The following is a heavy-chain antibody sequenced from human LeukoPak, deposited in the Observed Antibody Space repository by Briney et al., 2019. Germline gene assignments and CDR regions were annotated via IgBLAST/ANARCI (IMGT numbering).Heavy chain of an antibody. Sequence: GGSLRLSCAASGFTFSSYSMNWVRQAPGKGLEWVSGVSGADGTTYYADSVKGRFTISRDNSKNTLYLQMNSLRAEDTAVYYCAKVRTYGGNSYYYFDYWGQGTLVTVSS. CDR1: GFTFSSYS. CDR2: VSGADGTT. CDR3: AKVRTYGGNSYYYFDY. J-gene: IGHJ4*02. D-gene: IGHD4-23*01. V-gene: IGHV3-23*01.